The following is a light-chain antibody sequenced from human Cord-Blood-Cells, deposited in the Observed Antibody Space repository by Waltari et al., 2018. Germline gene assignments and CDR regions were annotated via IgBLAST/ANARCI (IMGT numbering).Light chain of an antibody. J-gene: IGKJ1*01. CDR1: QSISSW. Sequence: DIQMIQYPSTLSAPVGDRVTITCRASQSISSWLAWYQQKPGKAPKLLIYDASSLESGVPSRFSGSGSGTEFTLTISSLQPDDFATYYCQQYNSYSPWTFGQGTKVEIK. CDR3: QQYNSYSPWT. V-gene: IGKV1-5*01. CDR2: DAS.